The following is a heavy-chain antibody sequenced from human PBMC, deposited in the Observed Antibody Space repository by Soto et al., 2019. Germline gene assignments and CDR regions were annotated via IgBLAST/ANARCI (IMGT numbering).Heavy chain of an antibody. J-gene: IGHJ6*02. V-gene: IGHV4-34*01. CDR2: INHSGST. D-gene: IGHD4-4*01. Sequence: SETLSLTCAVYGGSFSGYYWSWIRQPPGKGLEWIGEINHSGSTNYNPSLKSRVTISVDTSKNQFSLKLSSFTAADTAVYYCARVLALYSNYVAVRNYGMDVWGQGTTVTVSS. CDR1: GGSFSGYY. CDR3: ARVLALYSNYVAVRNYGMDV.